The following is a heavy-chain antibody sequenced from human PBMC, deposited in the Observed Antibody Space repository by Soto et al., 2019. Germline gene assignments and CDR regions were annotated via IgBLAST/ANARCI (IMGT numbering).Heavy chain of an antibody. Sequence: GGSLRLSCAASGFTFSSYAMSWVRQAPGKGPEWVSVISGSGGSTHYADSVKGRFTISRDNSKNTLYLQMNSLRAEDTAAYYCANPGYCSGGSCPSRYFQHWGQGTLVTVSS. J-gene: IGHJ1*01. V-gene: IGHV3-23*01. D-gene: IGHD2-15*01. CDR3: ANPGYCSGGSCPSRYFQH. CDR1: GFTFSSYA. CDR2: ISGSGGST.